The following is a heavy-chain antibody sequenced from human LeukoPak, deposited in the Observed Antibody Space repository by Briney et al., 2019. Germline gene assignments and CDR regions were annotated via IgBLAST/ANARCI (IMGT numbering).Heavy chain of an antibody. D-gene: IGHD5-24*01. Sequence: ASVEVSCKASGYTFTSYAIHWVRQAPGQRLEWMGRINPNSGGTNYAQKFQGRVTMTRDTSISTAYMELSRLRSDDTAVYYCARDEMATSLYRVFDYWGQGTLVTVSS. CDR2: INPNSGGT. V-gene: IGHV1-2*06. CDR1: GYTFTSYA. CDR3: ARDEMATSLYRVFDY. J-gene: IGHJ4*02.